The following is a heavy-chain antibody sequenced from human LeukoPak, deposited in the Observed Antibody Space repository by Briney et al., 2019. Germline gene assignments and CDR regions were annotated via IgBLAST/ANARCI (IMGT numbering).Heavy chain of an antibody. CDR3: ARDATFDP. CDR1: GFTFSSYE. Sequence: PGGSLRLSCAASGFTFSSYEMNWVRQAPGKGLGWVAYISSSGSTIYYADSVKGRFTISRDNAKNSVYLQMNSLRAEDTAVYYCARDATFDPWGQGTLVTVSS. J-gene: IGHJ5*02. D-gene: IGHD2-15*01. V-gene: IGHV3-48*03. CDR2: ISSSGSTI.